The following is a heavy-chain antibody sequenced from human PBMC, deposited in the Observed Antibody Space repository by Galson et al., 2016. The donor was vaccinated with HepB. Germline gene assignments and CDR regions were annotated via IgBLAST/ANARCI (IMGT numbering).Heavy chain of an antibody. CDR3: ARNRSGSYPFDY. V-gene: IGHV1-18*01. J-gene: IGHJ4*02. CDR1: GYTFNNYG. D-gene: IGHD3-22*01. CDR2: ISPDNDYT. Sequence: SVKVSCKASGYTFNNYGFSWVRQAPGQRLEWVGWISPDNDYTHYAPKLQGRVSLTTDNSTSTAYMELRSLRSDEPAVYYCARNRSGSYPFDYWGQGTLVSVSS.